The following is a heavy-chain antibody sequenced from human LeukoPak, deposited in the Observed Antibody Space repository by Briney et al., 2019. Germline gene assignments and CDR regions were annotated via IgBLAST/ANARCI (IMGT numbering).Heavy chain of an antibody. V-gene: IGHV4-39*07. Sequence: PSETLSLTCTVSGGSISSTSYYWGWIRQPPGKGLEWIGSIYYSGRTYYNPSLKSRVTISLDTSKNQFSLKLSSVTAADTAVYYCARGVVAAAGRTFDFWGQGTLVTVSS. CDR1: GGSISSTSYY. D-gene: IGHD6-13*01. CDR2: IYYSGRT. CDR3: ARGVVAAAGRTFDF. J-gene: IGHJ4*02.